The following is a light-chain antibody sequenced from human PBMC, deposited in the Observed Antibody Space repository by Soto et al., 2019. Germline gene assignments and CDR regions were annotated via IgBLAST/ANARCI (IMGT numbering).Light chain of an antibody. CDR1: SGAVTRSHF. CDR3: LLFYGGPAV. CDR2: DTT. Sequence: QAVVTQEPSLTVSPGGTVTLTCGSSSGAVTRSHFPYWIQQKPGQAPRTLIYDTTNKHSWTPARFSGSLLGGKAALTLSGAQPEDEAEYYCLLFYGGPAVFGGGTKVTVL. V-gene: IGLV7-46*01. J-gene: IGLJ3*02.